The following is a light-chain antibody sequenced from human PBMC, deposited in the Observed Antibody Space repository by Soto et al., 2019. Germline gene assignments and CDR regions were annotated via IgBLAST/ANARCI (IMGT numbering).Light chain of an antibody. V-gene: IGKV3-15*01. J-gene: IGKJ3*01. CDR1: QSVSTN. Sequence: EMLMTQSPATLSVSPGERATLSCRASQSVSTNVAWYQQKPGQAPRLLSYGASSRATGIPARFSGSGSGTEFTLTISSLQSEDFAVYYCQQYSKWPLSFGPGTKVDSK. CDR2: GAS. CDR3: QQYSKWPLS.